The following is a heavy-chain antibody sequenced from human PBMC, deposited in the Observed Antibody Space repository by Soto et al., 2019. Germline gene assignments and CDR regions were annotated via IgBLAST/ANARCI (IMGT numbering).Heavy chain of an antibody. Sequence: GGSLRLSCAASGLTFSSYAMSWVRQAPGKGLEWVSAISDSGGSTYYADSVKGRFTISRDNSKNTLYLQMNSLRAEDTAVYYCARGHLDTSYYDSNGYYYDYWGQGTLVTVSS. CDR2: ISDSGGST. D-gene: IGHD3-22*01. CDR3: ARGHLDTSYYDSNGYYYDY. V-gene: IGHV3-23*01. J-gene: IGHJ4*02. CDR1: GLTFSSYA.